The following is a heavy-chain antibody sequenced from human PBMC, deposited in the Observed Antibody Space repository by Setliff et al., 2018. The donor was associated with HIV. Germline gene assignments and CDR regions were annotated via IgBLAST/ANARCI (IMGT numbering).Heavy chain of an antibody. V-gene: IGHV1-69*10. CDR1: GGTFTSYV. J-gene: IGHJ6*02. Sequence: ASVKVSCKASGGTFTSYVISWVRQAPGQGLEWMGGIIPILGIASYSQKFQGRVTITADKSTSTAYMELSSLRSEDTAVYYCARPQWELGVDYYGMDVWGQGTTVTV. D-gene: IGHD1-26*01. CDR2: IIPILGIA. CDR3: ARPQWELGVDYYGMDV.